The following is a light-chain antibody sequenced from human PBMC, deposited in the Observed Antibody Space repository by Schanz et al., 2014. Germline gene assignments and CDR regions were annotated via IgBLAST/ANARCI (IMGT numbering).Light chain of an antibody. J-gene: IGKJ1*01. CDR1: ESLRRSNY. CDR2: GAS. Sequence: EIVLTQSPGTLSLSPGERATLSCRASESLRRSNYLAWYQQKPGQGPRLLIYGASSRATGIPARFSGSGSGTEFTLTISSLQSEDFAVYYCQQYNNWRGTFGQGTKVEIK. V-gene: IGKV3-15*01. CDR3: QQYNNWRGT.